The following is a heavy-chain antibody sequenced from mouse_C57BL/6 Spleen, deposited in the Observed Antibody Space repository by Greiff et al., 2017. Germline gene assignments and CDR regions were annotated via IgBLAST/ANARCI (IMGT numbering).Heavy chain of an antibody. V-gene: IGHV1-26*01. CDR1: GYTFTDYY. D-gene: IGHD1-1*01. CDR2: INPNNGCT. J-gene: IGHJ2*01. Sequence: EVQLQQSGPELVKPGASVKISCKASGYTFTDYYMNWVKQSHGESLEWIGDINPNNGCTSYNQKFKGKATLTVDKSSSTAYMELRSLTSEDAAVYYCAPAITTVVAIDYWGQGTPLTVSS. CDR3: APAITTVVAIDY.